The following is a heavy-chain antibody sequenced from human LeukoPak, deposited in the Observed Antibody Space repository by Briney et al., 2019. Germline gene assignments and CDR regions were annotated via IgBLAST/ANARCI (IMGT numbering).Heavy chain of an antibody. V-gene: IGHV1-2*02. D-gene: IGHD2-2*01. CDR3: ASLGSYCSSTSCN. Sequence: GASVKVSCKASGFTFTVYNIHWVRQAPGQGLEWMGWINPNNGGTNYAQKFQGRVTMTRDTSISTAYMELSRLRSDDTAVYYCASLGSYCSSTSCNWGQGTLVTVSS. CDR2: INPNNGGT. CDR1: GFTFTVYN. J-gene: IGHJ4*02.